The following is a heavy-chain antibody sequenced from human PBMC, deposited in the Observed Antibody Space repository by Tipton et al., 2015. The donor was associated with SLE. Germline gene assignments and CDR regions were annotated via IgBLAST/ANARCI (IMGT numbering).Heavy chain of an antibody. Sequence: TLSLTCAVYGGSFSGYYWSWIRENPGEGLEWIGEINHSGSTNYNPSLKSRVTISVDTSKNQFSLKLSSVTAADTAVYYCARDQVGVGDFDYWGQGTLVTVSS. CDR2: INHSGST. J-gene: IGHJ4*02. V-gene: IGHV4-34*01. CDR3: ARDQVGVGDFDY. CDR1: GGSFSGYY. D-gene: IGHD1-26*01.